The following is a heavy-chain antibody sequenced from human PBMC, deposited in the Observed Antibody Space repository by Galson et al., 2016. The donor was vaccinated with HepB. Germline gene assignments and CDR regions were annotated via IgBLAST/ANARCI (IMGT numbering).Heavy chain of an antibody. Sequence: SLRLSCAASGFTISRYAMSWVRQAPGKGLEWVSDISGGGDRTHYADSVKGRFTISRDNSNNTLFLQMKSLRAEDTAVYYCAKDKVVGATRGLDYWGQGTLVTVSS. V-gene: IGHV3-23*01. D-gene: IGHD1-26*01. CDR3: AKDKVVGATRGLDY. CDR2: ISGGGDRT. J-gene: IGHJ4*02. CDR1: GFTISRYA.